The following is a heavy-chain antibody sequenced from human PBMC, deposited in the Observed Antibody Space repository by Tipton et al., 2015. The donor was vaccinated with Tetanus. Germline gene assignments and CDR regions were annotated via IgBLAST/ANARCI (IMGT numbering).Heavy chain of an antibody. V-gene: IGHV4-59*01. CDR1: GGSISSYY. Sequence: TLSLTCTVSGGSISSYYWSWIRQPPGKGLEWIGYIYYSGSTNYNPSLKSRVTISVDTSKNQFSLKLSSVTAADTAVYYCARAISGFGELLMPPYYFDYGGQGTLVIVSS. J-gene: IGHJ4*02. D-gene: IGHD3-10*01. CDR3: ARAISGFGELLMPPYYFDY. CDR2: IYYSGST.